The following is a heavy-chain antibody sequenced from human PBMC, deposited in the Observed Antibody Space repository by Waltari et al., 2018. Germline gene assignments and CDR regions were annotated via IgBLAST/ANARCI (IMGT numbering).Heavy chain of an antibody. D-gene: IGHD2-15*01. CDR2: MKRDGRNI. J-gene: IGHJ6*02. CDR3: ARGGGGIVAYGLDV. Sequence: EVQLVESGGGLVPTGGSLRISCAASGFPFSHYCLNWGRAARGKGRVWFSRMKRDGRNINYGEVGKGLFTISRENAKKTLYLKMRILGGEDTAVYYWARGGGGIVAYGLDVWGQGTTVTVSS. CDR1: GFPFSHYC. V-gene: IGHV3-74*01.